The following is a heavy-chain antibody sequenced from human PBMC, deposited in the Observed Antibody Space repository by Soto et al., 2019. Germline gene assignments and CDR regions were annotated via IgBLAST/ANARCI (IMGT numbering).Heavy chain of an antibody. CDR3: ARDSIAGRIAY. Sequence: EVQLVESXXGLSQPGGSLRLSCGASGLAVSSNYLSLVRQAPGKGLVWVSIIYTGGGTYYAVSVKGRFTISRAKSKNPVHLQMNSLRAEDTAVYYCARDSIAGRIAYWGQGTLVTVSS. D-gene: IGHD2-21*01. V-gene: IGHV3-53*01. CDR1: GLAVSSNY. J-gene: IGHJ4*02. CDR2: IYTGGGT.